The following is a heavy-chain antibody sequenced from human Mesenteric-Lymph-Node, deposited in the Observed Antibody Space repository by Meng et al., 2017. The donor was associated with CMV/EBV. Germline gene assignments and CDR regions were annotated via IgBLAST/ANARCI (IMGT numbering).Heavy chain of an antibody. V-gene: IGHV3-23*01. J-gene: IGHJ6*02. D-gene: IGHD2-2*01. CDR3: AKGRLVVPAASMFYYGMDV. CDR2: ISGSGGST. CDR1: GFTVSANY. Sequence: LSLTCAASGFTVSANYMSWVRQAPGKGLEWVSAISGSGGSTYYADSVKGRFTISRDNSKNTLYLQMNSLRAEDTAVYYCAKGRLVVPAASMFYYGMDVWGQGTTVTVSS.